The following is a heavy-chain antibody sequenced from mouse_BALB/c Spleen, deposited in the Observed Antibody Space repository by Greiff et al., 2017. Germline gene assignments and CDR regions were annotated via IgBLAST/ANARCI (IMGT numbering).Heavy chain of an antibody. CDR1: GFTFSSYT. Sequence: DVKLVESGGGLVQPGGSLKLSCAASGFTFSSYTMSWVRQTPEKRLEWVAYISNGGGSTYYPDTVKGRFTISRDNAKNTLYLQMSSLKSEDTAMYYCARQRSYYDYDGGFAYWGQGTTLTVSS. CDR2: ISNGGGST. J-gene: IGHJ2*01. V-gene: IGHV5-12-2*01. CDR3: ARQRSYYDYDGGFAY. D-gene: IGHD2-4*01.